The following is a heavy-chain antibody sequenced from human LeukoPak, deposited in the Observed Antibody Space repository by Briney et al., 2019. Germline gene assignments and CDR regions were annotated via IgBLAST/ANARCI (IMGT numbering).Heavy chain of an antibody. D-gene: IGHD3-10*01. CDR3: AKALPQFGELLSFFDY. V-gene: IGHV3-53*01. J-gene: IGHJ4*02. Sequence: GGSLRLSCAASGFTVSSNYMSWVRQAPGKGLEWVSVIYSGGSTYYADSVKGRFTISRDNSKNTLYLQMNSLRAEDTAVYYCAKALPQFGELLSFFDYWGQGTLVTVSS. CDR1: GFTVSSNY. CDR2: IYSGGST.